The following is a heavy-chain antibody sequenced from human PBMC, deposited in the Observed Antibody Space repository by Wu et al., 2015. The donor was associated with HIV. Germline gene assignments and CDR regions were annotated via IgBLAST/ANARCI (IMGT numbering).Heavy chain of an antibody. CDR3: ARVSPDLQPPDY. D-gene: IGHD1-1*01. J-gene: IGHJ4*02. Sequence: QAQLVQSGAEMKKPGASVKVSCKASGGTFSSYAISWVRQAPGQGLEWMGGIIPIFGTANYAQKFQGRVTITTDESTSTAYMELSSLRSEDTAVYYCARVSPDLQPPDYWGQGTLVTVSS. V-gene: IGHV1-69*05. CDR2: IIPIFGTA. CDR1: GGTFSSYA.